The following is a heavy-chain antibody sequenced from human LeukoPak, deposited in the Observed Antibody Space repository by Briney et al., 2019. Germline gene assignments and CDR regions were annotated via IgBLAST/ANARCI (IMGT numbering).Heavy chain of an antibody. Sequence: GGSLRLSCAASGFTFSSYAMSWVRQAPGKGLVWVSGINPDGSYTHYADSVKGRFTIFRDDAKNTLYLQMNSLRVEDTAVYYCANYWYPWGQGTLVTVSS. V-gene: IGHV3-74*01. J-gene: IGHJ5*02. CDR3: ANYWYP. CDR2: INPDGSYT. CDR1: GFTFSSYA. D-gene: IGHD2-8*02.